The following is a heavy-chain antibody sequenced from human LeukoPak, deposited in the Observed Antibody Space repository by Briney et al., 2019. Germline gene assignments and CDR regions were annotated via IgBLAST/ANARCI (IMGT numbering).Heavy chain of an antibody. Sequence: SETLSLTCAVYGGTFGGYYWSWIRQPPGKGLVWIGEINHSGSTNYNPSLKSRVTISVDTSKNQFSLKLSSVTAADTAVYYCARGKTYYYGSGSYSDYWGQGTLVTVSS. D-gene: IGHD3-10*01. V-gene: IGHV4-34*01. CDR3: ARGKTYYYGSGSYSDY. J-gene: IGHJ4*02. CDR2: INHSGST. CDR1: GGTFGGYY.